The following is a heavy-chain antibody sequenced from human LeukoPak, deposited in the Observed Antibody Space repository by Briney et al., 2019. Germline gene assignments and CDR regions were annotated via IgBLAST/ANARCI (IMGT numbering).Heavy chain of an antibody. Sequence: GGSLRLSCAASGFTFSSYAMHWVRQAPGKGLEWVAVISYDGSNKYYADSVKGRFTISRDNSKNTLYLQMNSLRAEDTAVYYCAKDRIVGVWGQGTLVTVSS. CDR3: AKDRIVGV. D-gene: IGHD1-26*01. J-gene: IGHJ4*02. CDR2: ISYDGSNK. CDR1: GFTFSSYA. V-gene: IGHV3-30-3*01.